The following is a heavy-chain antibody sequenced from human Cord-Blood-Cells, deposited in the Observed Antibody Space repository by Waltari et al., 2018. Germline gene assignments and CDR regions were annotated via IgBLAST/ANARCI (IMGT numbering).Heavy chain of an antibody. Sequence: QVQLVESGGGVVQPGRSLRLSCAASGFTFSSYGMHWVRQAPGKGLEWVAVISYDGSNKYYADSVKGRFTISRDNSKNTLYLQMNSLRAEDTAVYYCAKDSVFGVVDYWGQGTLVTVSS. CDR3: AKDSVFGVVDY. J-gene: IGHJ4*02. CDR1: GFTFSSYG. V-gene: IGHV3-30*18. CDR2: ISYDGSNK. D-gene: IGHD3-3*01.